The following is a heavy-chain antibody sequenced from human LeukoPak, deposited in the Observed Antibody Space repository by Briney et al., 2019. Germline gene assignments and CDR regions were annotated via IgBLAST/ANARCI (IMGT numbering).Heavy chain of an antibody. CDR1: GFSFGSFW. CDR3: ARDAAIDY. CDR2: INQDATEI. Sequence: GGSLRLSCAASGFSFGSFWMTWVRQAPGKGLEWLANINQDATEIYYVDSVKGRFTISRDNTKNSLYLQMNTLRDDDSGIYYCARDAAIDYWGRGALVTVSS. J-gene: IGHJ4*01. V-gene: IGHV3-7*03. D-gene: IGHD6-25*01.